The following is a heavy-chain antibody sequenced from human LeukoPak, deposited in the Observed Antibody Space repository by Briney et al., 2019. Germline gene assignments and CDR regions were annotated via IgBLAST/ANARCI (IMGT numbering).Heavy chain of an antibody. Sequence: PGGSLRLSCAASGFNFINYAMNWVRQAPGKGLEWVSGISGGGGDTNYADSVKGQFTISRDNSKNTLYLQMNSLRAEDTAVYYCARERYFDYWGQGTLVTVSS. V-gene: IGHV3-23*01. J-gene: IGHJ4*02. CDR2: ISGGGGDT. CDR3: ARERYFDY. CDR1: GFNFINYA.